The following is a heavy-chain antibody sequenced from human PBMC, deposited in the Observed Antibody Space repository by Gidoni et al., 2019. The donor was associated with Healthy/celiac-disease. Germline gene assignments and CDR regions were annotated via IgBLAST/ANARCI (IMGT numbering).Heavy chain of an antibody. V-gene: IGHV4-59*01. Sequence: QVQLQESGPGLVKPSETLSLTCTVSGGSISSYYWSWIRQPPGKGLEWIGYIYYSGSTNYNPSLKSRVTISVDTSKNQFSLKLSSVTAADTAVYYCARVKKIAVAGTWYYYGMDVWGQGTTVTVSS. CDR1: GGSISSYY. CDR2: IYYSGST. CDR3: ARVKKIAVAGTWYYYGMDV. J-gene: IGHJ6*02. D-gene: IGHD6-19*01.